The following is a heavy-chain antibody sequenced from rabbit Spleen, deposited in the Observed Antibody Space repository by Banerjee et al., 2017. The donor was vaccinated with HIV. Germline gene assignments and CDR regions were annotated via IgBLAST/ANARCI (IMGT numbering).Heavy chain of an antibody. CDR3: ASGAGGSYFAL. V-gene: IGHV1S40*01. D-gene: IGHD8-1*01. Sequence: QSLEESGGDLVKPGASLTLTCTASGFSFSSSYWICWVRQAPGMGLEWIACIYIGRSDTIYYASWAKGRFTISKTSSTTVTLQMTSLTAADTATYFCASGAGGSYFALWGQGTLDTVS. J-gene: IGHJ3*01. CDR2: IYIGRSDTI. CDR1: GFSFSSSYW.